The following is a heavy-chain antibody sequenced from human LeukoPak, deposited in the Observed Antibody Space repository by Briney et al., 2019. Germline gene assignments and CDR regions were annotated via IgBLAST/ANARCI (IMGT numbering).Heavy chain of an antibody. D-gene: IGHD3-10*01. CDR2: ISGSGGST. J-gene: IGHJ4*02. CDR1: GFTFSSYA. CDR3: ARVPYGSGTYTDY. Sequence: GGSLRLSCAASGFTFSSYAMSWVRQAPGKGLEWVSAISGSGGSTYYADSVKGRFTISRDNSKNTLYLQMNSLRAEDTAVYYCARVPYGSGTYTDYWGQGTLVTVSS. V-gene: IGHV3-23*01.